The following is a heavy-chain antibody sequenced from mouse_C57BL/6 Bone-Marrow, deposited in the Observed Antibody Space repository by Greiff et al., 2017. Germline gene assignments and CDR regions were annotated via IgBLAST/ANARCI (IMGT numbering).Heavy chain of an antibody. CDR3: TTVVHY. D-gene: IGHD1-1*01. Sequence: EVKLMESGAELVRPGASVKLSCTASGFNIKDDYMHWVKQRPEQGLEWIGWIVPENGDTEYASKFQGKATITADTSSNTAYLQLSSLTSEDTAVYYCTTVVHYWGQGTTLTVSS. CDR1: GFNIKDDY. J-gene: IGHJ2*01. CDR2: IVPENGDT. V-gene: IGHV14-4*01.